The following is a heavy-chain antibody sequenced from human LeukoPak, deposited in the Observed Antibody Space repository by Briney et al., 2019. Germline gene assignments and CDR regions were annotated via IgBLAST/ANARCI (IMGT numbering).Heavy chain of an antibody. CDR2: ISYDGSNK. CDR1: GFTFSSYA. D-gene: IGHD6-19*01. V-gene: IGHV3-30-3*01. J-gene: IGHJ4*02. Sequence: GGSLRLSCAASGFTFSSYAMHWVRQAPGKGLEWVAVISYDGSNKYYADSVKGRFTISRDNSKNTLYLQMNSLRAEDTAVYYCARGPSGYSSGWYVDYWGQGTLVTVSS. CDR3: ARGPSGYSSGWYVDY.